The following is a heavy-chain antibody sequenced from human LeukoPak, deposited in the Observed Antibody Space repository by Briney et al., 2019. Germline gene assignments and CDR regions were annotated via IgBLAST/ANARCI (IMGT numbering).Heavy chain of an antibody. Sequence: GGSLRLSCAASGFTFSSSGMSWVRQAPGKGLEWVSTISASGDNTYYADSVKGWFTISRDNSKKKLYLQMNSLRAGDTAVYYCAKGYYGSGTYGWFDPWGQGTLVTVSS. CDR3: AKGYYGSGTYGWFDP. D-gene: IGHD3-10*01. CDR2: ISASGDNT. J-gene: IGHJ5*02. V-gene: IGHV3-23*01. CDR1: GFTFSSSG.